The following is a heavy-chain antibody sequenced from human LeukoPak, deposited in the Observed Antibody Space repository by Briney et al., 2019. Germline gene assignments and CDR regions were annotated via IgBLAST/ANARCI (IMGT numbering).Heavy chain of an antibody. J-gene: IGHJ5*02. Sequence: PSETLSLTCAVSGGSINNYKWWGWIRQSPGKGLEWLGEIFYTGSPNYNPSFKSRITMSVDKSNNQFSLILTSVTVADTAVYYCARDGASYYDHWGQGILVTVTS. CDR3: ARDGASYYDH. D-gene: IGHD3-10*01. V-gene: IGHV4-4*02. CDR2: IFYTGSP. CDR1: GGSINNYKW.